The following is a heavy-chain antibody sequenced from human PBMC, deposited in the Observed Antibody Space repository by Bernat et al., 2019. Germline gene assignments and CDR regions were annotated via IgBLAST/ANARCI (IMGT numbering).Heavy chain of an antibody. CDR2: IYYSGST. V-gene: IGHV4-4*02. J-gene: IGHJ6*02. CDR3: ARGASSYGMDV. D-gene: IGHD6-6*01. Sequence: QVQLQESGPGLVKPSGTLSLTCAVSGGSISSSNWWSWVRQPPGKGLEWIGYIYYSGSTYYNPSLKSRVTISVDTSKNQFSLKLSSVTAADTAVYYCARGASSYGMDVWGQGTTVTVSS. CDR1: GGSISSSNW.